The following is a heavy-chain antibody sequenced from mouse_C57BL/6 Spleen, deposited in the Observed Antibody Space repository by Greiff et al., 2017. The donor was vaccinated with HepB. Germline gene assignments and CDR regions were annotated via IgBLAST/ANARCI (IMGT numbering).Heavy chain of an antibody. CDR2: IDPSDSYT. D-gene: IGHD2-5*01. V-gene: IGHV1-50*01. Sequence: QVQLQQPGAELVKPGASVKLSCKASGYTFTSYWMQWVKQRPGQGLEWIGEIDPSDSYTNYNQKFKGKATLTVDTSSSTAYMQLSSLTSEDSAVYYCARSAYSNYGWFAYWGQGTLVTVSA. CDR3: ARSAYSNYGWFAY. J-gene: IGHJ3*01. CDR1: GYTFTSYW.